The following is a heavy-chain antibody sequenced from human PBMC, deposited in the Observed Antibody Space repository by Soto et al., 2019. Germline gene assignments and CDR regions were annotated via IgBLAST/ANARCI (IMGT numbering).Heavy chain of an antibody. CDR3: AASGKTTVTTEFDY. J-gene: IGHJ4*02. Sequence: SETLSLTCTVSGGSISSYYWSWIRQPPGKGLEWIGYIYYIGSTNYNPSLKSRVTISVDTSKNQFSLKLSSVTAADTAVYYCAASGKTTVTTEFDYWGQGTLVTVSS. CDR2: IYYIGST. V-gene: IGHV4-59*08. CDR1: GGSISSYY. D-gene: IGHD4-17*01.